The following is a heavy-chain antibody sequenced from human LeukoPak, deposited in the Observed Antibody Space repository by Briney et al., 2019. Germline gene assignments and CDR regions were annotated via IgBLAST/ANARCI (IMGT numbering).Heavy chain of an antibody. V-gene: IGHV1-2*02. CDR3: ARMSTRRDILTHGPGYFDY. CDR2: INPNSGGT. J-gene: IGHJ4*02. Sequence: ASVKVSCKASGYTFTSYDINWVRQAPGQGLEWMGWINPNSGGTNYAQEFQGRVTMTRDTSISTACMELSRLRSDDTAVYYCARMSTRRDILTHGPGYFDYWGQGTLVTVSS. CDR1: GYTFTSYD. D-gene: IGHD3-9*01.